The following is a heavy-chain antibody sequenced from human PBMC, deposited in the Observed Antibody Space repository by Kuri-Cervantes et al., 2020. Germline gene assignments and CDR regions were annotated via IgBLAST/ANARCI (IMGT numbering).Heavy chain of an antibody. CDR3: AKDVRRLIITAFES. J-gene: IGHJ4*02. Sequence: SLKISCAASGFTFDDYAMHWVRQAPGKGLEWVSGISWNSGSIGYADSVKGRFTISRDNAKNSLYLQMNSLRAEDTALYYCAKDVRRLIITAFESWGQGTLVTVSS. CDR2: ISWNSGSI. V-gene: IGHV3-9*01. CDR1: GFTFDDYA. D-gene: IGHD3-10*01.